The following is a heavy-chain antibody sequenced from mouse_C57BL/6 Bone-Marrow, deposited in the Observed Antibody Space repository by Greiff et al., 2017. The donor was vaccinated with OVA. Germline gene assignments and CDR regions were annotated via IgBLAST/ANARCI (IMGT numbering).Heavy chain of an antibody. J-gene: IGHJ4*01. Sequence: VQLQQSGPVLVKPGASVKMSCKASGYTFTDYYMNWVKQSHGKSLEWIGVINPYNGGTSYNQKFKGKATLTVDKSSSTAYMELNSLTSEDSAVYYCARSITLRSAMDYWGQGTSVTVSS. CDR2: INPYNGGT. CDR3: ARSITLRSAMDY. V-gene: IGHV1-19*01. CDR1: GYTFTDYY.